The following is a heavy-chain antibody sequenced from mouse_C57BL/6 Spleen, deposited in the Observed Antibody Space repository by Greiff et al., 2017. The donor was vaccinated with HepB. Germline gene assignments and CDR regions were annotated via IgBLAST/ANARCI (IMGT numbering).Heavy chain of an antibody. Sequence: DVMLVESGGGLVKPGGSLKLSCAASGFTFSDYGMHWVRQAPEKGLEWVAYISSGSSTIYYADTVKGRFTISRDNAKNTLFLQMTSLRSEDTAMYYCARRDYGREVDDWGQGTSVTVSS. CDR3: ARRDYGREVDD. V-gene: IGHV5-17*01. CDR2: ISSGSSTI. D-gene: IGHD1-1*01. J-gene: IGHJ4*01. CDR1: GFTFSDYG.